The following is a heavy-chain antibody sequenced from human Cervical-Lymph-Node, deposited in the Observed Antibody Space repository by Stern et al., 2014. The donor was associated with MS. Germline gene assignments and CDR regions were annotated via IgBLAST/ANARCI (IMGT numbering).Heavy chain of an antibody. V-gene: IGHV3-66*02. Sequence: EVQLVQSGGGLVQPGGSLRLSWAVSGFTVKYNYVIWVRQAPGKGLGWVSLLYSHGKTYYADSVQGRFTISGDNSGNTVYLHMNRLRVEDSALYFCATFVYGDSPRWGQGTLVTVSA. CDR1: GFTVKYNY. CDR3: ATFVYGDSPR. D-gene: IGHD4-17*01. CDR2: LYSHGKT. J-gene: IGHJ4*02.